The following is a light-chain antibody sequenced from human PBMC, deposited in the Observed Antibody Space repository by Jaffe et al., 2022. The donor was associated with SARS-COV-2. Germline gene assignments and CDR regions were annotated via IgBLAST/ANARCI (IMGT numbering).Light chain of an antibody. V-gene: IGKV3-20*01. Sequence: IVLTQSPDTLSLSPGERATLSCRASQAIYNNGFAWYQQKRGQAPRVLIYDAFSRATGIPDRFRASGSGSDFTLSINELEPEDSAVYYCQYFGGSSWTFGQGTKVELK. CDR2: DAF. J-gene: IGKJ1*01. CDR3: QYFGGSSWT. CDR1: QAIYNNG.